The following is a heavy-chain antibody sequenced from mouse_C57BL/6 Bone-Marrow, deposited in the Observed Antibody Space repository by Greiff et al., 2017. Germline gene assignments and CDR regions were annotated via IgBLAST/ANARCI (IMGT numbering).Heavy chain of an antibody. V-gene: IGHV10-1*01. Sequence: EVHLVESGGGLVQPKGSLKLSCAASGFSFNTYAMNWVRKATGKGLEWVAGIRSKSNNYATNDADSVKDRFTISREESESMLYLQMNNLKTEDTAMDYCVRQLRRRRYAMGDWGQGTSVTVSS. J-gene: IGHJ4*01. CDR1: GFSFNTYA. CDR2: IRSKSNNYAT. CDR3: VRQLRRRRYAMGD. D-gene: IGHD3-2*02.